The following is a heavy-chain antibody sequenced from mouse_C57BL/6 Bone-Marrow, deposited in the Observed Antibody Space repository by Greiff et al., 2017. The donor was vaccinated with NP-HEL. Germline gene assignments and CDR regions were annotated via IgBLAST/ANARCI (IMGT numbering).Heavy chain of an antibody. CDR2: INPNNGGT. CDR3: ARRAGTVVATRGYFDV. CDR1: GYTFTDYY. V-gene: IGHV1-26*01. D-gene: IGHD1-1*01. J-gene: IGHJ1*03. Sequence: VQLQQSGPELVKPGASVKISCKASGYTFTDYYMNWVKQSHGKSLEWIGDINPNNGGTSYNQKFKGKATLTVDKSSSTAYMELRSLTSEDSAGYYCARRAGTVVATRGYFDVWGTGTTVTVSS.